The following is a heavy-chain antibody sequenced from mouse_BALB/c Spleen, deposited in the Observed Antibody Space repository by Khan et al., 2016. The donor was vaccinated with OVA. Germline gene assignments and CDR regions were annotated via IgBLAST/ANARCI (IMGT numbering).Heavy chain of an antibody. CDR2: IWGDGST. V-gene: IGHV2-6-7*01. J-gene: IGHJ4*01. D-gene: IGHD2-10*01. CDR1: GFSLTGYG. Sequence: QVQLKESGPGLVAPSQSLSITCTVSGFSLTGYGVNWVRQPPGKGLEWLGMIWGDGSTDYNSALKSRLNLSKDNSKSQVFLKMNSLQTDDTASYYCARAYYGNYREAMDYWGHGTSVTVSS. CDR3: ARAYYGNYREAMDY.